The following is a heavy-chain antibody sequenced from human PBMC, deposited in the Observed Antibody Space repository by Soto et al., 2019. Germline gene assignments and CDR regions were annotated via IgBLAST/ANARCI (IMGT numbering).Heavy chain of an antibody. Sequence: EVQLLESGGDLVQTGGSLRLSCDASGFTFDIYALSWVRQTPGKGLEWVAAISGSGDYTYYTDSVKGRFTISRDNSKNTLSLQMNNMGVEDTAIYYCAKVDRYSSGWSYYAPEYYYYPMDVWGQGTTVTVSS. J-gene: IGHJ6*02. D-gene: IGHD6-19*01. CDR2: ISGSGDYT. CDR3: AKVDRYSSGWSYYAPEYYYYPMDV. CDR1: GFTFDIYA. V-gene: IGHV3-23*01.